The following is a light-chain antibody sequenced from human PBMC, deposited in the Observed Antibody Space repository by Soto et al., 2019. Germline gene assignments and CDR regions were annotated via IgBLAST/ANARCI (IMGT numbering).Light chain of an antibody. V-gene: IGKV3-20*01. CDR3: QQYGSSSSWA. J-gene: IGKJ1*01. CDR2: GAS. CDR1: QSVSSNS. Sequence: EIVLTQSPGTLSLSPGERATLSCRASQSVSSNSLAWFQQKPGQAPRLLIYGASSRATGIPDRFTGSGSGTDFTLTIDGLEPEDFALYYCQQYGSSSSWAFGQGTKVDI.